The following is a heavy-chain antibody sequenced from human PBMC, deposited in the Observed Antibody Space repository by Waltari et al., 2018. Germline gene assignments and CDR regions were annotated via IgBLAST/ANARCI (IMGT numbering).Heavy chain of an antibody. V-gene: IGHV1-69*01. J-gene: IGHJ6*02. CDR2: IIPIFGTA. CDR3: ARVLAVASPWPTEYYGMDV. Sequence: QVQLVQSGAEVKKPGSSVKVSCKASGGTFSSYAISCVRQAPGRGLEWMGGIIPIFGTANYAQKFQGRVTITADESTSTAYMELSSLRSEDTAVYYCARVLAVASPWPTEYYGMDVWGQGTTVTVSS. CDR1: GGTFSSYA. D-gene: IGHD6-19*01.